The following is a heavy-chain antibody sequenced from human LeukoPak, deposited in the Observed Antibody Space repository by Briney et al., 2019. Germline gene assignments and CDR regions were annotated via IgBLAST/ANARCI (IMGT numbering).Heavy chain of an antibody. J-gene: IGHJ4*02. CDR2: INHSGST. CDR1: GGSFSGYY. CDR3: ARGVLQPYDY. Sequence: PSETLSLTCAVYGGSFSGYYWSWIRQPPGKGLEWIGEINHSGSTNYNPSLKSRVTISVDTSKNQFSLKLSSVTAADTAVYYCARGVLQPYDYWGQGTLVTVSS. D-gene: IGHD2/OR15-2a*01. V-gene: IGHV4-34*01.